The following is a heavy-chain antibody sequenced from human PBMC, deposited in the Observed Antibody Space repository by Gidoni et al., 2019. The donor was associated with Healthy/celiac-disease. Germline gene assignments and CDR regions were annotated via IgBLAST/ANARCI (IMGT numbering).Heavy chain of an antibody. D-gene: IGHD1-26*01. V-gene: IGHV1-69*01. CDR1: GGTFSSYA. CDR2: IIPIIGTA. J-gene: IGHJ4*02. Sequence: QVQLVQSGAEVKKPGSSVKVSCKASGGTFSSYAISWVRQAPGQGLEWMGGIIPIIGTANYAQKFQGRVTITADESTSTAYMELSSLRSEDTAVYYCARAVGPVIVGATRRGYYFDYWGQGTLVTVSS. CDR3: ARAVGPVIVGATRRGYYFDY.